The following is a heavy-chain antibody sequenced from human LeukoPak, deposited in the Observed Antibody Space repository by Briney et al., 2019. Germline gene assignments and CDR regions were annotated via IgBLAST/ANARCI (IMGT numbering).Heavy chain of an antibody. CDR3: ARVSDSGSYYPPFDD. J-gene: IGHJ4*02. D-gene: IGHD1-26*01. CDR2: IYYSGST. Sequence: PSETLSLTCTVSGGSISSYYWGWIRQPPGKGLEWIGYIYYSGSTNYNPSLKSRVTISVDTSKNQFSLKLSSVTAADTAVYYCARVSDSGSYYPPFDDWGQGTLVTVSS. V-gene: IGHV4-59*01. CDR1: GGSISSYY.